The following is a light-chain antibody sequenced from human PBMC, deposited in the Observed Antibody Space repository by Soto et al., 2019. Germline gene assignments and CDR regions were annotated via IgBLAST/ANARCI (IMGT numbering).Light chain of an antibody. J-gene: IGKJ5*01. V-gene: IGKV1-5*01. Sequence: DIQMTQSPSTLPASVLDRVTITFRSSQSISNWLAWYQQTPGTAPKVLIYHASNLQSGVPSRFSGSGSGTEFTLTISSLQPDDFATYYCQKLKSYPINFGQGTRLAIK. CDR2: HAS. CDR1: QSISNW. CDR3: QKLKSYPIN.